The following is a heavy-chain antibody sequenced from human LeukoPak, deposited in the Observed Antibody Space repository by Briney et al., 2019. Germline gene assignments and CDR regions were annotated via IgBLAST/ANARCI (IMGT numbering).Heavy chain of an antibody. CDR3: AREGAAGQFDY. CDR2: ISYSGST. V-gene: IGHV4-59*01. D-gene: IGHD6-13*01. J-gene: IGHJ4*02. Sequence: PSETLSLTCSVSGGILNSFYWTWIRQPPGKGLEWIGYISYSGSTNYNPSLKSRVTISVDTSKNQFSLKLSSVTAADTAVYYCAREGAAGQFDYWGQGTLVTVSS. CDR1: GGILNSFY.